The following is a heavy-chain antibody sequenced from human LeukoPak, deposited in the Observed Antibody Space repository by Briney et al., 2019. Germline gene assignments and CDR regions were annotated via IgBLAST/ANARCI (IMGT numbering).Heavy chain of an antibody. CDR3: ARGGVLWFGDHPSYMDV. Sequence: GRSLRLSCAVSGFTFSSYAMHWVRQAPGKGLEWVAVISYDGSVQYYADSVKGRFTISRDNSKNTLYLQVNSLRAEDTAVYYCARGGVLWFGDHPSYMDVWGKGTTVTVSS. J-gene: IGHJ6*03. CDR1: GFTFSSYA. CDR2: ISYDGSVQ. D-gene: IGHD3-10*01. V-gene: IGHV3-30*04.